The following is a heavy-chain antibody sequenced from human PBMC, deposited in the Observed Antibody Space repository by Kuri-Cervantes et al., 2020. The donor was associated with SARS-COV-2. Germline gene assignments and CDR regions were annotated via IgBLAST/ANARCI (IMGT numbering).Heavy chain of an antibody. CDR2: ISYDGSNK. D-gene: IGHD5-18*01. CDR1: GFTFSSYG. Sequence: GGSLRLSCAASGFTFSSYGMHWVRQAPGKGLEWVAVISYDGSNKYYADSVKGRSTISRDNSKNSLYLQMNSLGAEDTAVYYCANDGGDTVLLFDYWGQGTLVTVSS. J-gene: IGHJ4*02. V-gene: IGHV3-30*18. CDR3: ANDGGDTVLLFDY.